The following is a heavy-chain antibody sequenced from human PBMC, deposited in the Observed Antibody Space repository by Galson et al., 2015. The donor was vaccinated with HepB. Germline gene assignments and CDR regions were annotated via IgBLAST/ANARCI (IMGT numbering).Heavy chain of an antibody. CDR3: ARYFEGVTSGSYFYYYYGMDV. Sequence: SVKVSCKASGYTFTSYDINWVRQATGQGLEWMGWMNPNSGNTGYAQKFQGRVTMTRNTSISTAYMELSSLRSEDTAVYYCARYFEGVTSGSYFYYYYGMDVWGQGTTVTVSS. J-gene: IGHJ6*02. CDR2: MNPNSGNT. D-gene: IGHD3-10*01. CDR1: GYTFTSYD. V-gene: IGHV1-8*01.